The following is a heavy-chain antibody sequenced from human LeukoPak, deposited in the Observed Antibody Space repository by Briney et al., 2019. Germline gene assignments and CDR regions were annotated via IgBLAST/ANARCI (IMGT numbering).Heavy chain of an antibody. CDR2: IQSDGSKT. Sequence: GGSLRLSCAASGFSFSNYGMHWVRQAPGKGLEWVALIQSDGSKTYSADSVKGRFTISRDNPRNTLYLQMNRLRPEDTAVYYCAKRYCKSATCRSDMDAWGQGNTVTVSS. CDR1: GFSFSNYG. J-gene: IGHJ6*02. D-gene: IGHD2-15*01. V-gene: IGHV3-30*02. CDR3: AKRYCKSATCRSDMDA.